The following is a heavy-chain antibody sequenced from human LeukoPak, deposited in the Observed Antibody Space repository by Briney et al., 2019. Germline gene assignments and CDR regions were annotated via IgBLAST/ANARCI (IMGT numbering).Heavy chain of an antibody. CDR3: VKESAADATFHFDS. D-gene: IGHD6-13*01. V-gene: IGHV3-33*06. Sequence: WRSLRLSCASSVFNFNIFGMHWVRQVPCNGLEWVAVLWSDGNTAHYADSVKGRFTISRDSSENTLYLQMNSLRSEDTAVYYCVKESAADATFHFDSWGQGTLVTVSS. CDR1: VFNFNIFG. J-gene: IGHJ4*02. CDR2: LWSDGNTA.